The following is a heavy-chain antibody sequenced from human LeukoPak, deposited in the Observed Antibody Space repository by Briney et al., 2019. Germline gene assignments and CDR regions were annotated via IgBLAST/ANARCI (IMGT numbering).Heavy chain of an antibody. CDR3: ARRAPGIPWSHGAYYFDY. CDR1: GYTFTSYG. J-gene: IGHJ4*02. CDR2: ISAYNGNT. Sequence: GASVKVSCKASGYTFTSYGISWVRQAPGQGLEWMGWISAYNGNTNYAQKVQGRVTMTTDTSTSTAYMELRSLRSDDTAVYFCARRAPGIPWSHGAYYFDYWGQGTLVTVSS. D-gene: IGHD4-23*01. V-gene: IGHV1-18*01.